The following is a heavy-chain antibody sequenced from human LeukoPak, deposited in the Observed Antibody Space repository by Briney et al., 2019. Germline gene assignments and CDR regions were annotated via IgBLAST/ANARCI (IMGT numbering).Heavy chain of an antibody. CDR1: GFTFSSYS. V-gene: IGHV3-21*03. D-gene: IGHD6-6*01. CDR3: ARGRAFSSSPFDY. Sequence: PGGSLRLSCAASGFTFSSYSMNWVRQAPGKGLEWVSSISSSSSYIYYADSVKGRFTISRDNAKNSLYLQMNSLRAEDTAVYYCARGRAFSSSPFDYWGQGTLVTVSS. CDR2: ISSSSSYI. J-gene: IGHJ4*02.